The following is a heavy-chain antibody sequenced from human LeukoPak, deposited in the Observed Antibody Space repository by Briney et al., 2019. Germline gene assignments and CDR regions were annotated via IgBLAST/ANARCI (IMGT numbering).Heavy chain of an antibody. CDR1: GFSFSRYG. Sequence: GGSLRLSCAASGFSFSRYGIHWVRQAPGKGLERVAVIWYDGSNKYYADSVKGRFTISGDNSKNTLYLQMNSRRAEDTAVYYCARDEDEWLVLGPMDDSGQGTLVTASS. D-gene: IGHD6-19*01. CDR3: ARDEDEWLVLGPMDD. V-gene: IGHV3-33*01. CDR2: IWYDGSNK. J-gene: IGHJ4*02.